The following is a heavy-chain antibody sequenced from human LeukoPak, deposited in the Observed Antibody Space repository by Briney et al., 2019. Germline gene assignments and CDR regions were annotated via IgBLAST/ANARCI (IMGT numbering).Heavy chain of an antibody. J-gene: IGHJ4*02. D-gene: IGHD3-22*01. CDR2: IKQDGSEK. V-gene: IGHV3-7*03. CDR3: ARTNGGYYDY. Sequence: PGGSLRLSCAASGFTFSNYWMSWVRQAPGKGLEWVADIKQDGSEKYYVDSVKGRFTISRDNAKNSLYLQMNSLRAEDTALYHCARTNGGYYDYWGQGTLVTVSS. CDR1: GFTFSNYW.